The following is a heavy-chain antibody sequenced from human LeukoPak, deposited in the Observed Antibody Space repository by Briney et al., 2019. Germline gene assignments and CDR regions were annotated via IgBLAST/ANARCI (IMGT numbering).Heavy chain of an antibody. CDR1: GGSFRNYY. Sequence: SETLSLTCTVSGGSFRNYYWSWIRQPPGKGLEWIGYIYDSGGTNYNPSLKSRYKPSLKSRVTISVDMYKNQFSLKLTSVTAADTAVYYCATTADYGDYLALDYWGQGTLLTVSS. D-gene: IGHD4-17*01. CDR2: IYDSGGT. J-gene: IGHJ4*02. V-gene: IGHV4-59*01. CDR3: ATTADYGDYLALDY.